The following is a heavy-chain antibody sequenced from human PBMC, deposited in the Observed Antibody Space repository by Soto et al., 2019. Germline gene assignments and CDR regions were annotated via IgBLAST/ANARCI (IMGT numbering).Heavy chain of an antibody. CDR2: ISGTSSYT. Sequence: QVQLVESGGGLVRPGGSLRLSCAASGFTFNEYYINWIRQAPGKGLEWVSYISGTSSYTNYADSVKGRFTISRDNAKNSLYLQMNSLRAEDTAIYFCARDQSIAVADTGPLFDYWGQGTLVTVSS. J-gene: IGHJ4*02. V-gene: IGHV3-11*06. D-gene: IGHD6-19*01. CDR1: GFTFNEYY. CDR3: ARDQSIAVADTGPLFDY.